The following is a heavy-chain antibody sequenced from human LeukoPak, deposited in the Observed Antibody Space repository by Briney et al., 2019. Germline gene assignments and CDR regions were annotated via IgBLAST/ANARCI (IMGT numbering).Heavy chain of an antibody. CDR2: INWNGGIT. V-gene: IGHV3-20*04. CDR1: GFTFDDYG. CDR3: ARDLGIAVAGNYYYGMDV. Sequence: GGSLRLSCAASGFTFDDYGMSWVRQAPGKGLEWISGINWNGGITGYAVSVKGRFTISRDNAKNSLYLQMNSLRAEDTALYYCARDLGIAVAGNYYYGMDVWGQGTTVTVSS. D-gene: IGHD6-19*01. J-gene: IGHJ6*02.